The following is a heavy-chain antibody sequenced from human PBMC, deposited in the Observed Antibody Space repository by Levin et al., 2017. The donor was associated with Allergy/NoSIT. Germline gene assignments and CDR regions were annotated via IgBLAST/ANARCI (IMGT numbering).Heavy chain of an antibody. D-gene: IGHD5-18*01. V-gene: IGHV4-31*03. CDR2: IYYSGST. CDR1: GGSISSGGYY. J-gene: IGHJ4*02. CDR3: ARAFFGNSYGYYDY. Sequence: PSETLSLTCTVSGGSISSGGYYWSWIRQHPGKGLEWIGYIYYSGSTYYNPSLKSRVTISVDTSKNQFSLKLSSVTAADTAVDYCARAFFGNSYGYYDYWGQGTLVTVSS.